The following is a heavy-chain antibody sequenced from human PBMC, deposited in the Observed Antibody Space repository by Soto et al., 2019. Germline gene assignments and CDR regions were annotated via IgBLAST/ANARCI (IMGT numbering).Heavy chain of an antibody. D-gene: IGHD2-15*01. CDR2: ISYDGSTE. J-gene: IGHJ4*02. CDR3: ERDGSANCSGDNCYSGTDF. CDR1: GFTFSYYP. Sequence: PGGSLRLSCAASGFTFSYYPIHWVRQAPGKGLEWVALISYDGSTEFYADSVKGRFTISRDNSKNTLYLQMNSLRGEDTALYFCERDGSANCSGDNCYSGTDFWGQGTLVTVSS. V-gene: IGHV3-30-3*01.